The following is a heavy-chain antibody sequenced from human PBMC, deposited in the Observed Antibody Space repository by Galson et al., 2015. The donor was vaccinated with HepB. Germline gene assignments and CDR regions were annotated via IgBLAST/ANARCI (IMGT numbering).Heavy chain of an antibody. CDR3: ATCYNSSGYVCDS. V-gene: IGHV3-66*01. D-gene: IGHD3-22*01. CDR1: GFTVSRNY. Sequence: SLRLSCAASGFTVSRNYMSWVRQTPGKGLEWLGVIYNGGTTYYANSVKGRFTISRDNFKNTMYLQMNSLRAEDTGVYYCATCYNSSGYVCDSWGQGIPVTVSS. J-gene: IGHJ5*01. CDR2: IYNGGTT.